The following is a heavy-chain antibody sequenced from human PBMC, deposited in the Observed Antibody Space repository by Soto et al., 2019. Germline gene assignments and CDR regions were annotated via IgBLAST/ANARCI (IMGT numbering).Heavy chain of an antibody. CDR2: FYYSGST. J-gene: IGHJ4*02. CDR3: ARSKLGILADYVDF. CDR1: GGSISSTTYY. D-gene: IGHD7-27*01. V-gene: IGHV4-39*01. Sequence: PSETLSLTCAVSGGSISSTTYYWGWVRQPPGRGLEWIGSFYYSGSTYYNPSLKSRVTISVDTSNNQFSLKLSSVTAADAAVYYCARSKLGILADYVDFSGQRVLVTVSA.